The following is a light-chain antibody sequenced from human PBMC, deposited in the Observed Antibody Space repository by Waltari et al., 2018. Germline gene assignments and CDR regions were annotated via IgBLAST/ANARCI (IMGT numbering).Light chain of an antibody. CDR3: QQYNNWPLLT. Sequence: EIVMTQSPATLSVSPGERATLSCRASQSVSSNLAWYQQKPGQAPRLLIYGASTRATGIPARFIGSGSGTEFTLTISRLQSEDFAVYYCQQYNNWPLLTFGGGTKVEIK. CDR2: GAS. J-gene: IGKJ4*01. V-gene: IGKV3-15*01. CDR1: QSVSSN.